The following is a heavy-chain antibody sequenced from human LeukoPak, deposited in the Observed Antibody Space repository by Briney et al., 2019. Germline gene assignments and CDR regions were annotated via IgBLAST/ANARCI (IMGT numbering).Heavy chain of an antibody. CDR2: INTNTGNP. CDR1: GYTFTSYA. J-gene: IGHJ5*02. CDR3: ARRPYCTNGVCYGELGFDP. Sequence: ASVKVSCKASGYTFTSYAKKRQPHAPGQGLEWMGWINTNTGNPTYAQGFTGRFVFSLDTSVSTAYLQISSLKAEDTAVYYCARRPYCTNGVCYGELGFDPWGQGTLVTVSS. D-gene: IGHD2-8*01. V-gene: IGHV7-4-1*02.